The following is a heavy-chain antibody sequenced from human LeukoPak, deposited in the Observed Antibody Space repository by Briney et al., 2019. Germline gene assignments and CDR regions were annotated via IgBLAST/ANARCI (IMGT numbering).Heavy chain of an antibody. CDR2: IYYSGST. CDR3: ARSSEGRYYYDSSGFSYYYYYMDV. CDR1: GGSISSYY. D-gene: IGHD3-22*01. Sequence: SETLSLTCTVSGGSISSYYWSWIRQPPGKGLEWIGYIYYSGSTYYNPSLRSRVTISVDTPKNQFSLKLSSVTAADTAVYYCARSSEGRYYYDSSGFSYYYYYMDVWGKGTTVTISS. V-gene: IGHV4-59*01. J-gene: IGHJ6*03.